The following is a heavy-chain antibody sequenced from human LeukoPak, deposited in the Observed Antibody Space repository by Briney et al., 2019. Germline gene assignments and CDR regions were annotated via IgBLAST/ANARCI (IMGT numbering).Heavy chain of an antibody. D-gene: IGHD6-6*01. CDR3: ARENSSSFHAFDV. CDR1: GFTVSRKY. CDR2: IYSDDTT. V-gene: IGHV3-53*01. Sequence: GGSLRLSCAASGFTVSRKYMSWVRQAPGKGLEWVSVIYSDDTTYYANSVKGRFTVSRDTSKNTLFLQMNSLRAEDTAIYYCARENSSSFHAFDVWGQGTMVTVSS. J-gene: IGHJ3*01.